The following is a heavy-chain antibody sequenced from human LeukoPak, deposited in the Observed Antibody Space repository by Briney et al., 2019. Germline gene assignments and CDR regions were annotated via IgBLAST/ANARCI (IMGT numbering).Heavy chain of an antibody. V-gene: IGHV3-30-3*01. CDR3: ARGGGDYDSSGYFDY. CDR2: ISYDGSNK. Sequence: GGSLRLSCAASGFTFSSYAMHWVRQAPGKGLEWVAVISYDGSNKYYADSVKGRFTISRDNSKNTLYLQMNSLRAEDTAVYYCARGGGDYDSSGYFDYWGQGTLVTVSS. CDR1: GFTFSSYA. D-gene: IGHD3-22*01. J-gene: IGHJ4*02.